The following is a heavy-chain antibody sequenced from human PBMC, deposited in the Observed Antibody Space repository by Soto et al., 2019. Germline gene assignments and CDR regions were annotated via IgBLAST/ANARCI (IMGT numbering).Heavy chain of an antibody. D-gene: IGHD1-26*01. J-gene: IGHJ6*02. CDR1: GFTFSNAW. V-gene: IGHV3-15*01. CDR2: IKSKTDGGTT. Sequence: GGSLRLSCAASGFTFSNAWMIWVRQAPGKGLEWVGRIKSKTDGGTTDYAAPVKGRFTISRDDSKNTLYLQMNSLKTEDTAVYYCTTEGGSNYYYYGMDVWGQGTTVTVSS. CDR3: TTEGGSNYYYYGMDV.